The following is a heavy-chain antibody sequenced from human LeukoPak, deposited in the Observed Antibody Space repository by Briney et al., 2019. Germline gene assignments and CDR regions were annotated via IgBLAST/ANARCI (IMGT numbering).Heavy chain of an antibody. CDR1: GGTFSSYA. CDR2: IIPILGIA. CDR3: ARDTGIAVASTGY. D-gene: IGHD6-19*01. J-gene: IGHJ4*02. Sequence: SVKVSCKASGGTFSSYAISWVRQAPGQGLEWMGRIIPILGIANYAQKFQGRVTITADKSTSTAYMELSSLRSEDTAVYYCARDTGIAVASTGYWGQGTLVTVSS. V-gene: IGHV1-69*04.